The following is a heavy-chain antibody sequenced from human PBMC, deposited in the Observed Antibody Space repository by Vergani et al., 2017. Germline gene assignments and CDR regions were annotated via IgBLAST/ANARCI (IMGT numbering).Heavy chain of an antibody. CDR1: GGSFSGYY. D-gene: IGHD2-15*01. CDR3: TSHWAVVAANNWFDP. Sequence: QVQLQQWGAGLLKPSETLSLTCAVYGGSFSGYYWSWIRQPPGKGLEWIGEINHSGSTYYNPSLESRVTMSVDTSKSQFSLKLSSVTAADTAVYYCTSHWAVVAANNWFDPWGQGTLVTVSS. V-gene: IGHV4-34*01. CDR2: INHSGST. J-gene: IGHJ5*02.